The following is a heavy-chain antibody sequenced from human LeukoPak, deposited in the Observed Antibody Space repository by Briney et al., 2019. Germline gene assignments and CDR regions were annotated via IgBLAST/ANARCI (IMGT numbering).Heavy chain of an antibody. D-gene: IGHD6-19*01. V-gene: IGHV3-33*01. CDR2: TWYDGRNN. CDR3: ARDAGSGYFDY. J-gene: IGHJ4*02. CDR1: GFTFSSYG. Sequence: GKSLRLSCAASGFTFSSYGMHWVRQAPGKGLEWVAVTWYDGRNNYYAASVKGRFTISRDDSKTTVYLLMNSLRAEDTAVYYCARDAGSGYFDYWGQGTLVTVSS.